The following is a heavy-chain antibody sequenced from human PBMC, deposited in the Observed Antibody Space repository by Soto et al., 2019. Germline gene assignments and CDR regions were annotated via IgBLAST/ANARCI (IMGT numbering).Heavy chain of an antibody. CDR3: ATRNNWPYYFDY. Sequence: GSLRLSCVGSGFTFSTYGMHWVRQAPGKGLEWVAVIWYDGSKKYYADSAKGRFTISRDNSKNTLYLQMNSLRAEDTALYYCATRNNWPYYFDYWGQGILVTVSS. J-gene: IGHJ4*02. CDR1: GFTFSTYG. V-gene: IGHV3-33*01. CDR2: IWYDGSKK. D-gene: IGHD1-20*01.